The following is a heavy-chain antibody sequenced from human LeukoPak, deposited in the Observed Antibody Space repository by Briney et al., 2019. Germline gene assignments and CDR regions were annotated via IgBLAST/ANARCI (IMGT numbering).Heavy chain of an antibody. CDR3: AKNGGAWFGELLRDYYFDY. CDR2: ISGSGGST. J-gene: IGHJ4*02. V-gene: IGHV3-23*01. CDR1: GFTFSSYG. Sequence: GGSLRLSCAASGFTFSSYGMSWVRQAPGKGLEWVSAISGSGGSTYYADPVKGRFTISRDNSKNTLYLQMNSLRAEDTAVYYCAKNGGAWFGELLRDYYFDYWGQGTLVTVSS. D-gene: IGHD3-10*01.